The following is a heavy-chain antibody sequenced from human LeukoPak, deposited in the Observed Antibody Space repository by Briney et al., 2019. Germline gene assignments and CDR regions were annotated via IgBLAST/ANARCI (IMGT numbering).Heavy chain of an antibody. CDR3: AREVGIAVAGFDAFDI. Sequence: GASVKVSCKASGYTFTGYYMHWVRQAPGQGVEWMGWINPNSGGTNYAQKFQGRVTMTRDTSISTAYMELSRLRSDDTAVYYCAREVGIAVAGFDAFDIWGQGTMVTVSS. D-gene: IGHD6-19*01. J-gene: IGHJ3*02. V-gene: IGHV1-2*02. CDR1: GYTFTGYY. CDR2: INPNSGGT.